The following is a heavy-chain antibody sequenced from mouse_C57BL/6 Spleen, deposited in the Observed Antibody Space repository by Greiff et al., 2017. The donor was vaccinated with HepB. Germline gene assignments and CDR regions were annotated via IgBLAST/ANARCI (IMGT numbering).Heavy chain of an antibody. Sequence: VQLQQSGPELVKPGASVKISCNASGYSFSSCWMNWVRQRPGKGLEWIGRIYPGDGNTNYNGKFKDKATLTADKSSSTAYMQLSSLTSEDSAVYLCARDEYGSRFAYGGQGTLVTVSA. CDR1: GYSFSSCW. CDR2: IYPGDGNT. V-gene: IGHV1-82*01. CDR3: ARDEYGSRFAY. J-gene: IGHJ3*01. D-gene: IGHD1-1*01.